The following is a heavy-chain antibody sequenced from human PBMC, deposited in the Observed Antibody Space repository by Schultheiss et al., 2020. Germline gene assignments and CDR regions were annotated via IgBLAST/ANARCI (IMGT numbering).Heavy chain of an antibody. D-gene: IGHD6-13*01. J-gene: IGHJ4*02. V-gene: IGHV3-30*14. CDR2: ISSDGADE. CDR1: GFTFSSYA. Sequence: GESLKISCAASGFTFSSYAISWVRQAPGKGLEWVAPISSDGADEYYADSVKGRFTISRDNSKNTLYLQMNSLRAEDTAVYYCARQWGYSSSWGPFDYWGQGTLVTVSA. CDR3: ARQWGYSSSWGPFDY.